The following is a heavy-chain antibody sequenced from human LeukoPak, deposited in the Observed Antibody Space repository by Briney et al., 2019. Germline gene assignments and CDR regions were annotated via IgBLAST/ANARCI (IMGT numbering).Heavy chain of an antibody. CDR3: AVAGTLGY. CDR1: GYTFTSYD. CDR2: LNTNTGNP. Sequence: ASVKVSCKASGYTFTSYDINWVRQAPGQGLEWMGWLNTNTGNPTYAQGFTGRFVFSLDTSVSTAYLQISSLKAEDTAVYYCAVAGTLGYWGQGTLVTVSS. V-gene: IGHV7-4-1*02. D-gene: IGHD6-19*01. J-gene: IGHJ4*02.